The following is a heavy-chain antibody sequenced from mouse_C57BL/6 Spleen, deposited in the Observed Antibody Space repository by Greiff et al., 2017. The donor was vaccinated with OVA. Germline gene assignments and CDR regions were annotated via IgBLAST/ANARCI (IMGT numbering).Heavy chain of an antibody. CDR1: GYTFTDYY. D-gene: IGHD1-1*01. V-gene: IGHV1-76*01. J-gene: IGHJ1*03. CDR3: ARETITTVEPARRYFDV. Sequence: QVQLQQSGAELVRPGASVKLSCKASGYTFTDYYINWVKQRPGQGLEWIARIYPGSGNTYYNEKFKGKATLTAEKSSSTAYMQLSSLTSEDSAVFFCARETITTVEPARRYFDVWGTGTTVTVSS. CDR2: IYPGSGNT.